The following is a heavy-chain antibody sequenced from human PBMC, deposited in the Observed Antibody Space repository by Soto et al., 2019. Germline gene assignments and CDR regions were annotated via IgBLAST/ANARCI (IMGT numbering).Heavy chain of an antibody. CDR3: AREVISPATSDAFDI. Sequence: QVQLQESGPGLVKPSQTLSVTCTVSGGSLSSDNFFCSWVRQHPETGLAWVGYIYHTGAAYYNPYLKSRLTISLDTSKNRFSLSLISVSAADTAVYYCAREVISPATSDAFDIWGQGTMVTVSS. D-gene: IGHD1-26*01. J-gene: IGHJ3*02. V-gene: IGHV4-31*03. CDR1: GGSLSSDNFF. CDR2: IYHTGAA.